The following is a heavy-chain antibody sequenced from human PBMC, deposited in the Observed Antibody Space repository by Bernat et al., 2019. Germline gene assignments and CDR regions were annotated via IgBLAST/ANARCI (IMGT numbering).Heavy chain of an antibody. CDR1: GFTFSSYG. J-gene: IGHJ6*03. CDR2: IYPGDTT. CDR3: ARGALWFNYYYIDV. Sequence: QVQLVESGGGVVQPGRSLRLSCAASGFTFSSYGMHWVRQAPGKGLEWVAVIYPGDTTNYADSVEGRFTISRDNSKNTLYLQMNSLRAEDTAVYYCARGALWFNYYYIDVWGKGTTVTVSS. V-gene: IGHV3-33*08. D-gene: IGHD3-10*01.